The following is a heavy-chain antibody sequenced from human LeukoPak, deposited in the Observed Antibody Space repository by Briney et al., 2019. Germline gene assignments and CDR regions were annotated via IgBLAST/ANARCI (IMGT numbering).Heavy chain of an antibody. CDR1: GFTFSSYA. D-gene: IGHD3-9*01. Sequence: GGSLRLSCAASGFTFSSYAMSWVRQAPGKRLEWVSAISGSGGSTYYADSVKGRFTISRDNSKNTLYLQMNSLRAEDTAVYNCAKDQAPLRYFDWLFDYWGQGTLVTVSS. CDR2: ISGSGGST. V-gene: IGHV3-23*01. CDR3: AKDQAPLRYFDWLFDY. J-gene: IGHJ4*02.